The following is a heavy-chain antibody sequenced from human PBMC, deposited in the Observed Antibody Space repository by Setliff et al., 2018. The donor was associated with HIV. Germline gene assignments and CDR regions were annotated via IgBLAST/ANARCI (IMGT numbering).Heavy chain of an antibody. J-gene: IGHJ5*02. Sequence: SETLSLTCSVSGGSISSHYWSWIRQPLGKGLEWIGNIYYSGSTKCNPSLKSRVTMSVDTSQNQFSLKLTSVTAADTAVYYCARESASTIFGVVIPSWFDPWGQGTLVTVSS. CDR3: ARESASTIFGVVIPSWFDP. CDR1: GGSISSHY. V-gene: IGHV4-59*11. D-gene: IGHD3-3*01. CDR2: IYYSGST.